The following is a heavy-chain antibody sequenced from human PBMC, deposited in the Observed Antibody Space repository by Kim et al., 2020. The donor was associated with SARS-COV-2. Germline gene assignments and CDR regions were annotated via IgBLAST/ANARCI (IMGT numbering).Heavy chain of an antibody. CDR3: TTEVDGYDGQDY. J-gene: IGHJ4*01. Sequence: DYAAHVKGRFTISRDDSKNTLYLQMNSLKTEDTAVYYCTTEVDGYDGQDYCVHGTLVTVSS. V-gene: IGHV3-15*01. D-gene: IGHD5-12*01.